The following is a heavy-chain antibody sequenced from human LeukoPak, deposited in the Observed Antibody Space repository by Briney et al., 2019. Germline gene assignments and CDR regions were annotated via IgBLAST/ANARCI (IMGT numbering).Heavy chain of an antibody. Sequence: GASVKVSCKASGYTFTSYGISWVRQAPGQGLEWMGWISAYNGNTNYAQKLQGRVTMPTDTSTSTAYMELRSLRSDDTAVYYCARVVYGSGSYYRYFDYWGQGTLVTVSS. J-gene: IGHJ4*02. CDR2: ISAYNGNT. D-gene: IGHD3-10*01. CDR3: ARVVYGSGSYYRYFDY. CDR1: GYTFTSYG. V-gene: IGHV1-18*01.